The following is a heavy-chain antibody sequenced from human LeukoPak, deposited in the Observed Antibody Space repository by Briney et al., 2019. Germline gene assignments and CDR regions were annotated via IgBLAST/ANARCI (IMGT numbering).Heavy chain of an antibody. CDR1: GFTFSSYS. V-gene: IGHV3-21*01. Sequence: PGGSLRLSCAASGFTFSSYSMNWVRQAPGKGLEWVSSISSGSSYIYYADSVKGRFTISRGNAKNSLYLQMNSLRAEDTAVYYCARVQLSYYYMDVWGKGTTVTISS. CDR3: ARVQLSYYYMDV. CDR2: ISSGSSYI. D-gene: IGHD1-1*01. J-gene: IGHJ6*03.